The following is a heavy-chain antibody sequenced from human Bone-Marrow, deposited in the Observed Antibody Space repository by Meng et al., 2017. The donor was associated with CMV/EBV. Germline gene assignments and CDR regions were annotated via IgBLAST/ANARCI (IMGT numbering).Heavy chain of an antibody. V-gene: IGHV4-34*01. J-gene: IGHJ6*02. CDR1: GGSFSGYY. Sequence: GSLRLSCAVYGGSFSGYYWSWIRQPPGKGLEWIGEINHSGSTNYNPSLKSRVTISVDTSKNQFSLKLSSVTAADTAVYYCARGYSNYRYYYGMDVWGQGTTVAASS. CDR3: ARGYSNYRYYYGMDV. D-gene: IGHD4-11*01. CDR2: INHSGST.